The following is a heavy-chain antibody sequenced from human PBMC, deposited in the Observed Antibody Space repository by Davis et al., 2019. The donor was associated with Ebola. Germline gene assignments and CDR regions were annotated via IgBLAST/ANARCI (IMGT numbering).Heavy chain of an antibody. J-gene: IGHJ4*02. CDR1: GGSISSGGYY. Sequence: PSETLSLTCTVSGGSISSGGYYWSWIRQHPGKGLEWIGYIYYSGSTYYNPSLKSRVTISVDTSKNQFSLKLSSVTAADTAVYYCARGADSGSYMDYFDYWGQGTLVTVSS. V-gene: IGHV4-31*03. D-gene: IGHD1-26*01. CDR2: IYYSGST. CDR3: ARGADSGSYMDYFDY.